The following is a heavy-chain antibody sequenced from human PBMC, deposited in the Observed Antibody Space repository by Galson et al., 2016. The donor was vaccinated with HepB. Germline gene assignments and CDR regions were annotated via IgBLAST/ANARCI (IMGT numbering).Heavy chain of an antibody. J-gene: IGHJ6*02. D-gene: IGHD6-13*01. V-gene: IGHV3-21*01. CDR3: ARAPIEVDGKRHYYYGMDV. CDR1: GFTFNRYT. CDR2: ISSSSSYI. Sequence: SLRLSCAASGFTFNRYTMSWVRQAPGKGLEWVAYISSSSSYIYYADSVKGRFTISRDNAKKSLYLQMNSLRAEDTAVYYCARAPIEVDGKRHYYYGMDVWGQGTTVTVSS.